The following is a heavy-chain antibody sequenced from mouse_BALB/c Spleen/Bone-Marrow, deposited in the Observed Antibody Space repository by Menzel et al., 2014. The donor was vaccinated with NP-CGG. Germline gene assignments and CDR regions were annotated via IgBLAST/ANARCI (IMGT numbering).Heavy chain of an antibody. D-gene: IGHD2-13*01. CDR2: INSNGSTT. CDR1: GFTFSNYG. CDR3: ARGLYYVAYGPGFAY. J-gene: IGHJ3*01. V-gene: IGHV5-6-3*01. Sequence: DVMLVESGGGLVQPGGSLKLSCAASGFTFSNYGMSWVRQTPDKRLDLVATINSNGSTTYYPDSVKGRFTISRDNAKNTLYLQMSSLKSEDTAMYFCARGLYYVAYGPGFAYWGQGTLVTVSA.